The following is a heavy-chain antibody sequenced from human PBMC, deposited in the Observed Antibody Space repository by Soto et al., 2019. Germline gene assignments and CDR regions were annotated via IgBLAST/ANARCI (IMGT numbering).Heavy chain of an antibody. CDR2: ISSSGSTI. CDR1: GFAFSDPY. D-gene: IGHD3-9*01. J-gene: IGHJ6*04. Sequence: GGSLRLSCAASGFAFSDPYMSWIRQAPGKGLEWISYISSSGSTIYYADSVKGRFTISRDNAKKSLYLQMDSLTADDTAVYYCARGGASVTTPFDYWGKGTTVTVSS. CDR3: ARGGASVTTPFDY. V-gene: IGHV3-11*01.